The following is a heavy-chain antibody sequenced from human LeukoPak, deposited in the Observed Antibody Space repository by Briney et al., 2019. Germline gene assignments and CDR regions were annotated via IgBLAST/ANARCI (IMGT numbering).Heavy chain of an antibody. J-gene: IGHJ6*02. CDR1: GGSISSGDLY. CDR3: AREATPDYSRTISYYGMDV. CDR2: IYYSGST. Sequence: SETLSLTCTVSGGSISSGDLYWSWIRQHPGKGLEWIGYIYYSGSTYYNPSLKSRVTISVDTSKNQFSLRLSSVTAADTAVYYCAREATPDYSRTISYYGMDVWGQGTTVTVSS. D-gene: IGHD2-15*01. V-gene: IGHV4-31*03.